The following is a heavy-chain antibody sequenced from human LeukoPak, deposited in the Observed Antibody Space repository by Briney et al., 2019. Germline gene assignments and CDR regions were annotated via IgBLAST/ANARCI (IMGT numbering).Heavy chain of an antibody. J-gene: IGHJ4*02. Sequence: PGGSLRLSCAASGFTFSSYWMHWVRQAPGKGLEWVSYISGSGGTIYYADSVKGRFTISRDNAKNSLYLQMNSLRAEDTAVYYCAIPFDTAMVVDYWGQGTLVTVSS. V-gene: IGHV3-48*04. CDR2: ISGSGGTI. D-gene: IGHD5-18*01. CDR1: GFTFSSYW. CDR3: AIPFDTAMVVDY.